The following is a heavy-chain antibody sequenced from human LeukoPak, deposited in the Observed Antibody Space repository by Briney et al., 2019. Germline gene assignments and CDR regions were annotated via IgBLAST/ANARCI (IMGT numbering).Heavy chain of an antibody. J-gene: IGHJ4*02. V-gene: IGHV1-69*13. CDR1: GGTFSSYA. CDR3: ARVLGYTLGAFDY. CDR2: IIPIFGTA. D-gene: IGHD5-18*01. Sequence: SVKVSCKASGGTFSSYAISWVRQAPGQGLEWMGGIIPIFGTASYAQKFQGRVTITADESTSTAYMELSSLRSEDTAVYYCARVLGYTLGAFDYWGQGTLVTVSS.